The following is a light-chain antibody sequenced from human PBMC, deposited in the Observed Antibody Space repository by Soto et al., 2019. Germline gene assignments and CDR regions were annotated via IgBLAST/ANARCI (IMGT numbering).Light chain of an antibody. CDR1: QSLTHSSGYNY. V-gene: IGKV2-28*01. CDR2: FGS. J-gene: IGKJ5*01. Sequence: EPASISFGSNQSLTHSSGYNYLDWYVQKPGQSPQLLIYFGSNRAPGVPDRFSGSGSGTDFTLKINRVEAEDVGTYYCMQALQSLTFGQGTRLEIK. CDR3: MQALQSLT.